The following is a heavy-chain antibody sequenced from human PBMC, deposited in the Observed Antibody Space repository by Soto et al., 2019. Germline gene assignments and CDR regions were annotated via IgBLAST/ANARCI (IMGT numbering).Heavy chain of an antibody. CDR3: TTDSLGYCSGGSCFRYNWFDP. V-gene: IGHV3-15*01. CDR1: GFTFSNAW. Sequence: TGGSLRLSCAASGFTFSNAWMSWVRQAPGKGLEWVGRIKSKTDGGTTDYAAPVKGRFTISRDDSKNTLYLQMNSLKTEDTAVYYCTTDSLGYCSGGSCFRYNWFDPWGQGTLVTVSS. J-gene: IGHJ5*02. CDR2: IKSKTDGGTT. D-gene: IGHD2-15*01.